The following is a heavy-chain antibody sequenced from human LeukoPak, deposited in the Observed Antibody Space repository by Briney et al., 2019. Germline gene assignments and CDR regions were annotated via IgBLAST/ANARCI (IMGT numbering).Heavy chain of an antibody. J-gene: IGHJ4*02. CDR1: GGSISSYY. CDR3: ARRPYYYDSSGYFDY. V-gene: IGHV4-59*08. Sequence: PSETLSLTCTVSGGSISSYYWSWIRQPPGKGLEWIGYIYYSESTNYNPSLKSRVTISVDTSKNQFSLKLSSVTAADTAVYYCARRPYYYDSSGYFDYWGQGTLVTVSS. CDR2: IYYSEST. D-gene: IGHD3-22*01.